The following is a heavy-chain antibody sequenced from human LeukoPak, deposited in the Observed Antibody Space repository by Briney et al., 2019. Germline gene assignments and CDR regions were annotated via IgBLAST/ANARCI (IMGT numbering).Heavy chain of an antibody. D-gene: IGHD3-3*01. V-gene: IGHV3-11*04. J-gene: IGHJ3*02. CDR2: ISSSGSTI. CDR3: ARGFWSGSDAFDI. CDR1: GFTFSDYY. Sequence: GGSLRLSCAASGFTFSDYYMSWIRQAPGKGPEWVSYISSSGSTIYYADSVKGRFTISRDNAKNSLYLQMNSLRAEDTAVYYCARGFWSGSDAFDIWGQGTMVTVSS.